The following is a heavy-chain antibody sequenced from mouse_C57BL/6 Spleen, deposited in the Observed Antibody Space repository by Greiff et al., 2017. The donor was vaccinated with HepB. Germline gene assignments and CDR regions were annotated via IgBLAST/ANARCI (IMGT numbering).Heavy chain of an antibody. CDR1: GYSFTSYY. D-gene: IGHD4-1*01. V-gene: IGHV1-66*01. CDR3: AGTGTSWFAY. J-gene: IGHJ3*01. Sequence: QVQLQQSGPELVKPGASVKISCKASGYSFTSYYIHWVKQRPGQGLEWIGWIYPGSGNTKYNEKFKGKATLTADTSSSTAYMQLSSLTSEDSAVYYCAGTGTSWFAYWGQGTLVTVSA. CDR2: IYPGSGNT.